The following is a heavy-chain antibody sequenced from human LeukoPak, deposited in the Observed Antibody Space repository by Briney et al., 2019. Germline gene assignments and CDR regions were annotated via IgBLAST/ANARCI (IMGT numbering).Heavy chain of an antibody. D-gene: IGHD3-16*01. CDR3: ARGLTFEGDPGGNWFDP. Sequence: NSSETLSLTCAVYGGSFSGYYWSWIRQPPGKGLETIGEINHSGSTNYNPSLKSRVTISVDTSKNQFSLKRSSVTAADTAVYYCARGLTFEGDPGGNWFDPWGQGTLVTVSS. CDR1: GGSFSGYY. V-gene: IGHV4-34*01. CDR2: INHSGST. J-gene: IGHJ5*02.